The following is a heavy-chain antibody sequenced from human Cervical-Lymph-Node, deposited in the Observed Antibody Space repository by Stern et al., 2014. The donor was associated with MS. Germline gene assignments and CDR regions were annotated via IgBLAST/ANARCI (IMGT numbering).Heavy chain of an antibody. J-gene: IGHJ4*02. CDR1: GDSITRRGSY. D-gene: IGHD2-8*01. V-gene: IGHV4-31*03. Sequence: QVQLQESGPGLVKPSQTLSVSCSVSGDSITRRGSYWHWIRQHPGKGLEWIGSIYYSGNTYYNPSLKSRVTISVDTSKTQFSLNLSSVTAADTAVYYCARERMVSSVTQYLDYWGQGTLVIVSS. CDR2: IYYSGNT. CDR3: ARERMVSSVTQYLDY.